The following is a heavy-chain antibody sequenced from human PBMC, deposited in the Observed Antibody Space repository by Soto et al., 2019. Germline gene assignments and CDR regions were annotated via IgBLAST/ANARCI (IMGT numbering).Heavy chain of an antibody. D-gene: IGHD2-15*01. Sequence: GGSLRLSCAASGFTFRSYSMNWVRQAPGKGLEWVSSIRSSSSYIYYADSVKGRFTISRDNAKNSLYLQMNSLRAEDTAVYYCARVSGEATQSGAFDIWGQGTMVTVSS. CDR1: GFTFRSYS. J-gene: IGHJ3*02. V-gene: IGHV3-21*01. CDR2: IRSSSSYI. CDR3: ARVSGEATQSGAFDI.